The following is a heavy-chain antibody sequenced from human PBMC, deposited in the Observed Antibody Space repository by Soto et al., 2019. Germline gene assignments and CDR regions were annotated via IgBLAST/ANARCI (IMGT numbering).Heavy chain of an antibody. Sequence: QLQLQESGPRLVKPSETLSLTCTVSGGSISSSSYYWGWIRQPPGKGLEWIGSIYYSGSTYYNPSLKSRVTMSVDTSKNQFSLKLGSVTAADTAVYYCATTYFFGSGSAYWGQGTLVTVSS. D-gene: IGHD3-10*01. V-gene: IGHV4-39*01. CDR2: IYYSGST. CDR3: ATTYFFGSGSAY. J-gene: IGHJ4*02. CDR1: GGSISSSSYY.